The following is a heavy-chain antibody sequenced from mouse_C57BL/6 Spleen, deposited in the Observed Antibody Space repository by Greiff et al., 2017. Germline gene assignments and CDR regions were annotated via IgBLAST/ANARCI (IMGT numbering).Heavy chain of an antibody. J-gene: IGHJ2*01. CDR1: GYTFTGYW. Sequence: QVQLQQPGAELMKPGASVKLSCKATGYTFTGYWIEWVKQRPGHGLEWIGEILPGSGSTNYNEKFKGKATFTAATASTTTYMQLRSLTTEDSAIYYCARPLYSNYYFDYWGQGTTLTVSA. D-gene: IGHD2-5*01. CDR3: ARPLYSNYYFDY. CDR2: ILPGSGST. V-gene: IGHV1-9*01.